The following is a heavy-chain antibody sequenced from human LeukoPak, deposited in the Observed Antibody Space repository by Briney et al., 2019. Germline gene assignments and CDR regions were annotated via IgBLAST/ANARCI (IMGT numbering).Heavy chain of an antibody. J-gene: IGHJ4*02. CDR2: IDTSTSYI. CDR1: GFTFSTYS. V-gene: IGHV3-21*04. D-gene: IGHD6-13*01. CDR3: AKRIAAAGPYFDY. Sequence: PGGSLRLSCAASGFTFSTYSMNWVRQAPGKGLEWVSFIDTSTSYIYYADSVKGRFTISRDNSKNTLYLQMNSLRAEDTAVYYCAKRIAAAGPYFDYWGQGTLVTVSS.